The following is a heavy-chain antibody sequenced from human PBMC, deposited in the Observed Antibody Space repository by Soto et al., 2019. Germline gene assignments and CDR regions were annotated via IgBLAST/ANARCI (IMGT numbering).Heavy chain of an antibody. J-gene: IGHJ5*01. V-gene: IGHV4-39*01. Sequence: SGKWSVSRGSMTRESYYWGWVRNSPGKGLRWIGSLFSSGSFYYNPSLESRVTISAHVYRYQFSLKLTSVSAADTAVYYCARHGTALTAVNWFVSWGHGNLVTVS. CDR1: RGSMTRESYY. D-gene: IGHD2-21*02. CDR3: ARHGTALTAVNWFVS. CDR2: LFSSGSF.